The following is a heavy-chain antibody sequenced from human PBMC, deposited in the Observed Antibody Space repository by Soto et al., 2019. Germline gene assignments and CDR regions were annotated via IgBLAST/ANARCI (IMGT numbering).Heavy chain of an antibody. Sequence: QVRLQESGPGLVKASQTLSLTCAVSGVYISSDAYYWSWIRQRPGKGLEWIGHFYHRGNVYYNPSLRSRVTMSAATSTNQFSLVLTSVTAADKDVYYCARYRFTATWSKFDYWCQGTLVNVSS. CDR3: ARYRFTATWSKFDY. CDR2: FYHRGNV. D-gene: IGHD3-16*02. J-gene: IGHJ4*02. V-gene: IGHV4-31*11. CDR1: GVYISSDAYY.